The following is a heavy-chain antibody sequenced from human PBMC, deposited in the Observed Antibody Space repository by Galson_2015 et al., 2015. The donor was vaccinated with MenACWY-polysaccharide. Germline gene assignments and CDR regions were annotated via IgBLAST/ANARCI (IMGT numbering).Heavy chain of an antibody. J-gene: IGHJ4*03. Sequence: PALGEPTQPLTLPFTFSGLSLSTTGMRVGWIRQPPGKALGWLGRIDLNDGKFYSTSLKTRLTISKDTSKNQVVLTMSNMDPVDTATYYCTRTAAAGQGYFDYWGQGTQVTVSS. CDR3: TRTAAAGQGYFDY. CDR1: GLSLSTTGMR. D-gene: IGHD6-13*01. CDR2: IDLNDGK. V-gene: IGHV2-70*04.